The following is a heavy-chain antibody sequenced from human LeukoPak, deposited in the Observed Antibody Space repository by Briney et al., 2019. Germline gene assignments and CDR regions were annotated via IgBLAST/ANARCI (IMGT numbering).Heavy chain of an antibody. CDR2: IRYDGSNK. CDR1: GFTFSSYG. CDR3: AKDGRRITIFGVVINTGYFDY. V-gene: IGHV3-30*02. Sequence: GGSLRLSCAASGFTFSSYGMHWVRQAPGKGLEWVAFIRYDGSNKYYADSVKGRFTISRDNSKNTLYLQMNSLRAEDTAVYYCAKDGRRITIFGVVINTGYFDYWGQGTLVTVSS. J-gene: IGHJ4*02. D-gene: IGHD3-3*01.